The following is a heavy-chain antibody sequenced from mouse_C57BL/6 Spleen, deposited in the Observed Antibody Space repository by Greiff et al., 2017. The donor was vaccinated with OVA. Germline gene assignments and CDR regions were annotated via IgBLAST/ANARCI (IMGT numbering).Heavy chain of an antibody. CDR2: ISSGGSYT. Sequence: EVQLVESGGDLVKPGGSLKLSCAASGFTFSSYGMSWVRQTPDKRLEWVATISSGGSYTYYPDSVKGRFTISRDNAKNTLYLQMSSLKSEDTAMYYCARQGNGNYSWFAYWGQGTLVTVSA. CDR3: ARQGNGNYSWFAY. J-gene: IGHJ3*01. V-gene: IGHV5-6*01. D-gene: IGHD2-1*01. CDR1: GFTFSSYG.